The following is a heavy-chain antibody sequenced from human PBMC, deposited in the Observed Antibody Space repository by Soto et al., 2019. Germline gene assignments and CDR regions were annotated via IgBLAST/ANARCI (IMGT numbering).Heavy chain of an antibody. V-gene: IGHV3-30*18. CDR2: ISEDAETD. CDR3: AKAPFRRPYYFYAMDV. D-gene: IGHD3-10*01. CDR1: GFHFSDFC. Sequence: GGSLRLSCLPPGFHFSDFCMDCVRHGRRKGVEWLAVISEDAETDFHADSVKCLFTVSRDNFKETLYLQMNSLTTDDSGVYFCAKAPFRRPYYFYAMDVWGQGTTVTVSS. J-gene: IGHJ6*02.